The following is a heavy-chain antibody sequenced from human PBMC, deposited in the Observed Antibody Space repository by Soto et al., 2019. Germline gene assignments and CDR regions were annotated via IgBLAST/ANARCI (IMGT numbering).Heavy chain of an antibody. J-gene: IGHJ6*02. D-gene: IGHD3-10*01. V-gene: IGHV3-7*01. CDR1: GFTFSSYW. CDR3: ARDGARYYGSGSYYDYYYYYGMDV. Sequence: EVQLVESGGGLVQPGGSLRLSCAASGFTFSSYWMSWVRQAPGKGLEWVANIKQDGSEKYYVDSVKGRFTISRDNAKNSLYLQMHSLRAEDTAVYYCARDGARYYGSGSYYDYYYYYGMDVWGQGTTVTVSS. CDR2: IKQDGSEK.